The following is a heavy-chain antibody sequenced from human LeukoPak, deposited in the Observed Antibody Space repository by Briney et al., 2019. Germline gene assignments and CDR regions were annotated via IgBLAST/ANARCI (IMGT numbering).Heavy chain of an antibody. J-gene: IGHJ4*02. V-gene: IGHV4-34*01. Sequence: PSETLSLTCAVYGGTFSGYYWTWFRQSPGKGLEWIGEITHSGSSNYNPSLKSRVIISVDTSENQFSLKPSSVTAADTAVYYCARAARLRDYGSESSHSPGYDFWGQGTLVTVSS. CDR3: ARAARLRDYGSESSHSPGYDF. CDR2: ITHSGSS. D-gene: IGHD3-10*01. CDR1: GGTFSGYY.